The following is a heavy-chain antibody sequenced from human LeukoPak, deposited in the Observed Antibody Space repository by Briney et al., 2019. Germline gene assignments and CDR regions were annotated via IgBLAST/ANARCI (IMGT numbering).Heavy chain of an antibody. J-gene: IGHJ4*02. CDR3: AKVGYGDYEPDY. CDR1: GGSFSGYY. D-gene: IGHD4-17*01. Sequence: KPSETLSLTCAVYGGSFSGYYWSWIRQPPGKGLEWIGEINHSGSTNYNPSLKSRVTISVDTSKNQFSLKLSSVTAADTAVYYCAKVGYGDYEPDYWGLGTLVTVSS. CDR2: INHSGST. V-gene: IGHV4-34*01.